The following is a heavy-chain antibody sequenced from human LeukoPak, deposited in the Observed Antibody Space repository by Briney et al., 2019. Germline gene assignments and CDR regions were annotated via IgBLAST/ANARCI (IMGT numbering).Heavy chain of an antibody. CDR2: FYSGGST. Sequence: PGGSPRDSCAASGFTVSSNYMSWVRQAPGKGLEWVSVFYSGGSTYYADSVKGRFTISRDDSKNTLYLQMNSLRPDDTAVYYCAREIEYYGSESYYIGYWGQGWLVTVSS. D-gene: IGHD3-10*01. CDR3: AREIEYYGSESYYIGY. J-gene: IGHJ4*02. CDR1: GFTVSSNY. V-gene: IGHV3-53*01.